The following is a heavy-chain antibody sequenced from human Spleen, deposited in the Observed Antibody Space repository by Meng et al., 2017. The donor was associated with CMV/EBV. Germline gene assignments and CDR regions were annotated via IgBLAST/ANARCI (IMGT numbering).Heavy chain of an antibody. J-gene: IGHJ6*02. D-gene: IGHD6-6*01. CDR3: ARVRVYIAARDYYYYGMDV. V-gene: IGHV1-46*01. CDR1: GYTFTSYY. Sequence: ASVKVSCKASGYTFTSYYMHWVRQAPGQGLEWMGIVNPSGGSTSYAQKFQGRVTMTRDTSTSTVYMELSSLRSEDTAVYYCARVRVYIAARDYYYYGMDVWGQGTTVTVS. CDR2: VNPSGGST.